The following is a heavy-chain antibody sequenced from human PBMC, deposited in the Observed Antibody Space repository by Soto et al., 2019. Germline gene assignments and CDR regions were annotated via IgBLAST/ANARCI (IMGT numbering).Heavy chain of an antibody. V-gene: IGHV3-21*01. J-gene: IGHJ5*02. CDR3: ARDPRGRGLLWFGEYWFDP. CDR1: GFTFSSYS. CDR2: ISSSSSYI. Sequence: EVQLVESGGGPVKPGGSLRLSCAASGFTFSSYSMNWVRQAPGKGLEWVSSISSSSSYIYYADSVKGRFTISRDNAKNSLYLQMNSLRAEDTAVYYCARDPRGRGLLWFGEYWFDPWGQGTLVTVSS. D-gene: IGHD3-10*01.